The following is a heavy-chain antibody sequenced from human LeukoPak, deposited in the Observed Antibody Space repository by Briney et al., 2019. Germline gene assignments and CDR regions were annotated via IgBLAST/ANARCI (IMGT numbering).Heavy chain of an antibody. J-gene: IGHJ4*02. CDR3: ASLYSVSYLTGIDY. CDR1: GFTFSSYW. D-gene: IGHD1-26*01. Sequence: GGSLRLFCAASGFTFSSYWMSWVRQATGKGLEGVANIKQDGSEKLCVDSVKGRFTISRDNAKNSLYLQMNSLRAEDTAVYYCASLYSVSYLTGIDYWGQGTLVTVSS. V-gene: IGHV3-7*01. CDR2: IKQDGSEK.